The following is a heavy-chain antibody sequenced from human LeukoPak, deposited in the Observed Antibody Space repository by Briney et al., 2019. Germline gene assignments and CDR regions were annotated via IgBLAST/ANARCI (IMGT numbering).Heavy chain of an antibody. CDR1: GGSISSYY. D-gene: IGHD4-17*01. CDR3: ARVDYGDYYYYGMDV. J-gene: IGHJ6*04. CDR2: IYYSGST. Sequence: SETLSLTCTVSGGSISSYYWSWIRQPPGKGLEWIGYIYYSGSTNYNPSLKSRVTISVDTSKNQFSLKLSSMTAADTAVYYCARVDYGDYYYYGMDVWGKGTTVTVSS. V-gene: IGHV4-59*01.